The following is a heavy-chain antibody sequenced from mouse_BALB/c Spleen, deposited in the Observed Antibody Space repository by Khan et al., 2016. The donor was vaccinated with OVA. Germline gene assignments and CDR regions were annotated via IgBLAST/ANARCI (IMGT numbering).Heavy chain of an antibody. CDR1: GFTFSSYS. CDR3: ASQLTGLMDY. CDR2: ISSGGDYS. V-gene: IGHV5-6*01. J-gene: IGHJ3*01. D-gene: IGHD4-1*01. Sequence: EVELVESGGDLVKPGGSLKLSCAASGFTFSSYSMSWVRQTPDKRLEWVATISSGGDYSYYPDSMKGRFTISRDDAKNILYLQMSSLKSEDTAMYYCASQLTGLMDYWGQGTLVTVSA.